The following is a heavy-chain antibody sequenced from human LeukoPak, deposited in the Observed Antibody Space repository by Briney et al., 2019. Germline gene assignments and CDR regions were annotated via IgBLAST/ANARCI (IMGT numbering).Heavy chain of an antibody. CDR3: ATLVEMATIVFDY. Sequence: PGGSLRLSCAASGFTSSSYAMHWVRQAPGKGLEWVAVISYDGSNKYYADSVKGRFTISRDNSKNTLYLQMNSLRAEDTAVYYCATLVEMATIVFDYWGQGTLVTVSS. J-gene: IGHJ4*02. CDR2: ISYDGSNK. CDR1: GFTSSSYA. D-gene: IGHD5-24*01. V-gene: IGHV3-30-3*01.